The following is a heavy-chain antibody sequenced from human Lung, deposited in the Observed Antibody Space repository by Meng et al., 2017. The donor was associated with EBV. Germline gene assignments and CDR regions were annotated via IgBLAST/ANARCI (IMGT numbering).Heavy chain of an antibody. CDR3: ATIKERTTVTPFDY. D-gene: IGHD4-17*01. CDR1: GGSISSGDYY. J-gene: IGHJ4*02. Sequence: QLQESGPRLVQPSQTLSLPCTAPGGSISSGDYYWSWIRQPPGKGLEWIGYIYYSGSTYYNPSLKSRVTISVDTSKNQFSLKLSSVTAADTAVYYCATIKERTTVTPFDYWGQGTLVTVSS. V-gene: IGHV4-30-4*01. CDR2: IYYSGST.